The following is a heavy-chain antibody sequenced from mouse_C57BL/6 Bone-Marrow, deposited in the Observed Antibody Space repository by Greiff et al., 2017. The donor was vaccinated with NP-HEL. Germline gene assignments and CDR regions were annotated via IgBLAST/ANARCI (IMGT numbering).Heavy chain of an antibody. Sequence: QVQLKQSGAELARPGASVKLSCKASGYTFTSYGISWVKQRTGQGLEWIGEIYPRSGNTYYNEKFKGKATLTADKSSSTAYMELRSLTSEDSAVYFCARRYYGSRWAMDYWGQGTSVTVSS. CDR1: GYTFTSYG. D-gene: IGHD1-1*01. V-gene: IGHV1-81*01. CDR3: ARRYYGSRWAMDY. J-gene: IGHJ4*01. CDR2: IYPRSGNT.